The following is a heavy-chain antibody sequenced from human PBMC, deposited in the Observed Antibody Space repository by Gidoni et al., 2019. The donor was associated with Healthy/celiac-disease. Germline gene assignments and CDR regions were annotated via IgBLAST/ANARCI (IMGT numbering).Heavy chain of an antibody. J-gene: IGHJ2*01. CDR3: ARESDCSSTSCYYFDL. V-gene: IGHV4-61*02. D-gene: IGHD2-2*01. CDR1: GGPISSGSYY. CDR2: IYTSGST. Sequence: QVQLQESGPGLVKPSQTLSLTCTVSGGPISSGSYYWSWIRQPAGKGLEWIGRIYTSGSTNYNPSLKSRVTISVDTSKNQFSLKLSSVTAADTAVYYCARESDCSSTSCYYFDLWDRGTLVTVSS.